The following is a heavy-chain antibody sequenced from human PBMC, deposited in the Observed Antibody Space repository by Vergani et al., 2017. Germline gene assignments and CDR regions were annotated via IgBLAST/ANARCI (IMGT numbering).Heavy chain of an antibody. CDR2: IYPADSDT. V-gene: IGHV5-51*01. J-gene: IGHJ4*02. CDR1: EYSFGNYW. CDR3: ARHTTDTDS. D-gene: IGHD1-1*01. Sequence: EVELVQSGPEMRKPGASLKISCKGSEYSFGNYWIGWVRQMPGKGLEWMGIIYPADSDTRYSPSFPGQVTISTDKSISTAFLQWDSLKASDTALYYCARHTTDTDSWGQGPLVTVS.